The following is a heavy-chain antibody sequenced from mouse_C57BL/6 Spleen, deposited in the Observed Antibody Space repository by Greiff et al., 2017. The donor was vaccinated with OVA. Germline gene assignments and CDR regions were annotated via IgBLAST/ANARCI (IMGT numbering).Heavy chain of an antibody. CDR2: IDPETGGT. D-gene: IGHD4-1*01. Sequence: VQLQQSGAELVRPGASVTLSCKASGYTFTDYEMHWVKQTPVHGLEWIGAIDPETGGTAYNQKFKGKAILTADKTSSTAYMDLLSLASEDSAVYYCTRTGPWFAYWGQGTLVTVSA. J-gene: IGHJ3*01. CDR3: TRTGPWFAY. V-gene: IGHV1-15*01. CDR1: GYTFTDYE.